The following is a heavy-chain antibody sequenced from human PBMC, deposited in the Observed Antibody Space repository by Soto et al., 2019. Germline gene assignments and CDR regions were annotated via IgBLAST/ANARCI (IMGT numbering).Heavy chain of an antibody. CDR1: GGSFSGYY. CDR3: ARSVIGRFLEWLSPNWFDP. Sequence: KSSETLSLTCAVYGGSFSGYYWSWIRQPPGKGLEWIGEINHSGSTNYNPSLKSRVTISVDTSKNQFSLKLSSVTAADTAVYYCARSVIGRFLEWLSPNWFDPWGQGTLVTVSS. J-gene: IGHJ5*02. D-gene: IGHD3-3*01. CDR2: INHSGST. V-gene: IGHV4-34*01.